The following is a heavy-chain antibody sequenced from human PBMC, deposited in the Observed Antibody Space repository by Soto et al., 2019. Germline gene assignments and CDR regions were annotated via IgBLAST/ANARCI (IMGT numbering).Heavy chain of an antibody. CDR3: ARDIMPRLGFYQCGMDV. J-gene: IGHJ6*02. Sequence: GGSLRLSCAASGFTFSSYAMHWVRQAPGKGLEWVAFISSSGTTIYSADSVKGRFTISRDNAKNSLYLQMNSLRDEDTAVYYCARDIMPRLGFYQCGMDVWGQGTTVTVSS. V-gene: IGHV3-48*02. CDR1: GFTFSSYA. CDR2: ISSSGTTI. D-gene: IGHD3-3*02.